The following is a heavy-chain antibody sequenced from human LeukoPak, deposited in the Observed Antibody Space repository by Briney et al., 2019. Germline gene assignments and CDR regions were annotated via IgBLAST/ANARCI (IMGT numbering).Heavy chain of an antibody. Sequence: KTSQTLSLTCTVSGGSISSYYCRWIRQPPGKGLEWIGYIYYSGSTNYNPSLRSRVTISVDTSKNQFSLKLSSVTAAATAVYYCARGGNYGDYDRYFDYWGQGTLVTVSS. CDR2: IYYSGST. D-gene: IGHD4-17*01. J-gene: IGHJ4*02. CDR3: ARGGNYGDYDRYFDY. V-gene: IGHV4-59*08. CDR1: GGSISSYY.